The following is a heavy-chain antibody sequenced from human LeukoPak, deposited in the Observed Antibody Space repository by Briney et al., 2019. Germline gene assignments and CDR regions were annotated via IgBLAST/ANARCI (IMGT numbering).Heavy chain of an antibody. Sequence: GESLKIPCKGSGYSFTSYWISWVRQMPGKGLEWMGRIDPSDSYTNYSPSFQGHVTISADKSISTAYLQWSSLKASDTAMYYCARTWPIGELPLDYWGQGTLVTVSS. J-gene: IGHJ4*02. V-gene: IGHV5-10-1*01. CDR2: IDPSDSYT. CDR1: GYSFTSYW. D-gene: IGHD3-10*01. CDR3: ARTWPIGELPLDY.